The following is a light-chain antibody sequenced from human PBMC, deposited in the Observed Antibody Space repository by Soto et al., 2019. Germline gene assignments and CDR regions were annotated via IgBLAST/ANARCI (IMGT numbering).Light chain of an antibody. V-gene: IGKV3-15*01. Sequence: EIVLTQSPATLSLSPGERATLSCRASQSVSSNLAWYQRKPGQAPRLLIYGASTRATGIPARFSGSGSGTELTLTISSLQSEDFAVYYCQQYNKWPWTFGQGTKV. CDR2: GAS. CDR3: QQYNKWPWT. CDR1: QSVSSN. J-gene: IGKJ1*01.